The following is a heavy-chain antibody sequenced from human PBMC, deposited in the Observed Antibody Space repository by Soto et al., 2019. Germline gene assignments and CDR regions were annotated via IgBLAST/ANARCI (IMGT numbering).Heavy chain of an antibody. Sequence: PSETLSLTCSASGGSLSSHYWSWIRQPPGKGLEWIGHIYYTGDTDYNPSLKSRVTMSVDTSRKQFSLRLSSVTAADTAVCYCARTYGAGYGLDVWGQGTTVTVSS. CDR3: ARTYGAGYGLDV. J-gene: IGHJ6*02. D-gene: IGHD3-10*01. CDR1: GGSLSSHY. V-gene: IGHV4-59*11. CDR2: IYYTGDT.